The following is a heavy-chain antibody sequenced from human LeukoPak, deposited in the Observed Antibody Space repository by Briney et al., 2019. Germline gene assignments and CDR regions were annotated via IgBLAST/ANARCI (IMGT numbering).Heavy chain of an antibody. Sequence: TGGSLRLSCAASGFTVSSRYMSWVRQAPGKGMEWVSVLYSGGSTYYADSVKGRFTISRDKSKNTVSLQRSSLRAEDTAVYYCARGGGTYRELDYWGQGTLVTVSA. CDR1: GFTVSSRY. CDR2: LYSGGST. J-gene: IGHJ4*02. V-gene: IGHV3-66*01. CDR3: ARGGGTYRELDY. D-gene: IGHD3-16*01.